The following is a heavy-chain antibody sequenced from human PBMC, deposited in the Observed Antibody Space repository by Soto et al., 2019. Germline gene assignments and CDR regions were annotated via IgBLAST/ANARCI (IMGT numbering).Heavy chain of an antibody. J-gene: IGHJ4*02. CDR1: GGSISSSSHY. Sequence: ETLCVTCTVSGGSISSSSHYWGWIRQPPGQGLEWIGTIYYSGSPYYSPSLKSRVTISVDSSKNQFSLKLSSVTAADTAVYYCARHCEFRGYYPPRLCDVHYWGQGALVTGS. CDR3: ARHCEFRGYYPPRLCDVHY. D-gene: IGHD3-22*01. V-gene: IGHV4-39*01. CDR2: IYYSGSP.